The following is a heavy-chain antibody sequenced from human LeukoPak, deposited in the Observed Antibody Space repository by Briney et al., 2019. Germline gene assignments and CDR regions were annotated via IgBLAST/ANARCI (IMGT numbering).Heavy chain of an antibody. V-gene: IGHV1-69*05. CDR2: SIPIFGTA. CDR1: GGTFSSYA. Sequence: GASVKVSCKASGGTFSSYAISWVRQAPGQGLGWMGGSIPIFGTANYAQKFQRRVTITTDESTSTAYMELSSLRSEDTAVYYSAKSLPDSSGHWAPTYYYYYYMAVWGKGTTVTVSS. CDR3: AKSLPDSSGHWAPTYYYYYYMAV. J-gene: IGHJ6*03. D-gene: IGHD3-22*01.